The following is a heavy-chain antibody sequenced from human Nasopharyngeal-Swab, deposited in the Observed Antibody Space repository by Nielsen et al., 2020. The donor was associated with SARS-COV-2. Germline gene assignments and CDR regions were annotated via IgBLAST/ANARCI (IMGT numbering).Heavy chain of an antibody. CDR3: ARGATIFGVVAYGMDV. J-gene: IGHJ6*02. CDR1: GGSISSGGYY. Sequence: PLSLTCTVSGGSISSGGYYWSWIRQHPGKGLEWIGYIYYSGSTYYNPSLKSRVTISVDTSKNQFSLKLSSVTAADTAVYYCARGATIFGVVAYGMDVWGQGTTVTVSS. D-gene: IGHD3-3*01. V-gene: IGHV4-31*03. CDR2: IYYSGST.